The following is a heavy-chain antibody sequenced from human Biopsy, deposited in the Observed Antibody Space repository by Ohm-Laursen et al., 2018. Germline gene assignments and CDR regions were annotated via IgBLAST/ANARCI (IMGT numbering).Heavy chain of an antibody. CDR2: IYYTGST. D-gene: IGHD3-16*01. CDR3: ARDSRGGHLDTTLITGKNLDS. CDR1: GKSFSGYF. J-gene: IGHJ4*02. V-gene: IGHV4-59*01. Sequence: GTLSLTCAVSGKSFSGYFWTWIRQPPGKGLEWIGYIYYTGSTNYNPSVKSRVTISVDTSKNQFSLKLNSVTAADTAVYFCARDSRGGHLDTTLITGKNLDSWGQGILVTVSS.